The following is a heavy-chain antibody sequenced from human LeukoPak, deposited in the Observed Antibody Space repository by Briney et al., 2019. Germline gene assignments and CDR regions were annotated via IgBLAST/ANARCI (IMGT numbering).Heavy chain of an antibody. Sequence: GGSLRLSCAASGFTFSGSAMHWVRQASGKGLEWVGRIRSKANSYATAYAASVKGRFTISRDDSKNTAYLQMNSLKTEDTAVYYCTKTTCSGGSCYLGYWGQGTLVTVSS. V-gene: IGHV3-73*01. CDR3: TKTTCSGGSCYLGY. J-gene: IGHJ4*02. CDR1: GFTFSGSA. D-gene: IGHD2-15*01. CDR2: IRSKANSYAT.